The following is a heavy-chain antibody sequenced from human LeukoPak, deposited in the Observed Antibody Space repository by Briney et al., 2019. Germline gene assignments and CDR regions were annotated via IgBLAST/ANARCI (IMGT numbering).Heavy chain of an antibody. Sequence: GESLKISCKGSGYTFTYYYIDWVRQMPGKGLEWMGAILPGDSHTGYSPSFQGQVTFSADKSINTAYLQWSSLEASDTAIYYCARHYHDSRGPPPFAFDLWGQGTMVTVSS. CDR1: GYTFTYYY. D-gene: IGHD3-22*01. CDR3: ARHYHDSRGPPPFAFDL. CDR2: ILPGDSHT. V-gene: IGHV5-51*01. J-gene: IGHJ3*01.